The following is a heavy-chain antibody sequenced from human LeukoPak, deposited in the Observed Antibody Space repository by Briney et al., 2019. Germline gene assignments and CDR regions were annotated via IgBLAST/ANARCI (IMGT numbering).Heavy chain of an antibody. CDR3: ARAHVGTIEY. J-gene: IGHJ4*02. Sequence: ASVXVSCKASXFXXXTXXXXXXRXXXXXGXXWMGWXSAKXGNLKYDEKXQXRVTMTTDTSTSTTYMELRSLRSDDTAIYYCARAHVGTIEYWGQGTLVTVSS. V-gene: IGHV1-18*01. CDR2: XSAKXGNL. D-gene: IGHD4/OR15-4a*01. CDR1: XFXXXTXX.